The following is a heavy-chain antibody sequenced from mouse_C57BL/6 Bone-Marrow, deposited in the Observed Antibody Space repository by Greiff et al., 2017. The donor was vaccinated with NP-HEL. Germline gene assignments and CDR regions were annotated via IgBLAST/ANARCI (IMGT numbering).Heavy chain of an antibody. CDR2: IRLKSDNYAT. CDR1: GFTFSNYW. J-gene: IGHJ1*03. V-gene: IGHV6-3*01. D-gene: IGHD1-1*01. CDR3: TDYYGSSYPSYWYFDV. Sequence: DVQLQESGGGLVQPGGSMKLSCVASGFTFSNYWMNWVRQSPEKGLEWVAQIRLKSDNYATHYAESVKGRFTISRDDSKSSDYLQMNNLRAEDTGIYCCTDYYGSSYPSYWYFDVWGTGTTVTVSS.